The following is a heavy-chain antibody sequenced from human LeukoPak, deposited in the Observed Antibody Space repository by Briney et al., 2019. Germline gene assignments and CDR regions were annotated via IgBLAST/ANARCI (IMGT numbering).Heavy chain of an antibody. CDR1: GGSISSYY. J-gene: IGHJ6*03. CDR3: ARTVNGDYYYYYMDV. V-gene: IGHV4-59*01. D-gene: IGHD4-11*01. CDR2: IYYSGST. Sequence: SETLSLTCTVSGGSISSYYWSWIRQPPGKGMEWIGYIYYSGSTNYNPSLKRRVTISVDTSKNQFSLKLSSVTAADTAVYYCARTVNGDYYYYYMDVWGEGTTVTVSS.